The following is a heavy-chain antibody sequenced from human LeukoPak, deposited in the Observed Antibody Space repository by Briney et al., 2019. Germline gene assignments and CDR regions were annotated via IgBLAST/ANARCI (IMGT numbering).Heavy chain of an antibody. V-gene: IGHV1-69*04. CDR1: GGTFSSYA. Sequence: VASVKVSCKASGGTFSSYAISWVRRAPGQGLEWMGRIIPILGIANYAQKFQGRVTITADKSTSTAYMELSSLRSEGMSVYYCARDSSRWSSEYFQNWGQGTLVTVSS. CDR3: ARDSSRWSSEYFQN. CDR2: IIPILGIA. D-gene: IGHD6-13*01. J-gene: IGHJ1*01.